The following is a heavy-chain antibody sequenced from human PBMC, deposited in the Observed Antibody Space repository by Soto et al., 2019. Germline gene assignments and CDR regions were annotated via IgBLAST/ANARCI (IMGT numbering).Heavy chain of an antibody. CDR2: IYYSGST. D-gene: IGHD2-2*01. Sequence: SETLSLTCTVSGGSISSYYWSWIRQPPGKGLEWIGYIYYSGSTNYNPSLKSRVTISVETSKNQFSLKLSSVTAADTAVYYCASQRYCSSTSCREYYFDYWGQGTLVTVSS. CDR1: GGSISSYY. CDR3: ASQRYCSSTSCREYYFDY. J-gene: IGHJ4*02. V-gene: IGHV4-59*08.